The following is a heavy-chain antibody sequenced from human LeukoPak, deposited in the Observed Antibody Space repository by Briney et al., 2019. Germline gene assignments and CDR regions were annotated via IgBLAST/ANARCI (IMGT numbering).Heavy chain of an antibody. D-gene: IGHD3-22*01. V-gene: IGHV1-2*02. CDR3: ARGSITMIPNDY. CDR1: GYTFTGYY. J-gene: IGHJ4*02. Sequence: VASVKVSCKASGYTFTGYYMHWVRQAPGQGLEWMGWINPNSGGTNYAQKFQGRVTMTRDTSISTAYMELSGLRSDDTAVYYCARGSITMIPNDYWGQGTLVTVSS. CDR2: INPNSGGT.